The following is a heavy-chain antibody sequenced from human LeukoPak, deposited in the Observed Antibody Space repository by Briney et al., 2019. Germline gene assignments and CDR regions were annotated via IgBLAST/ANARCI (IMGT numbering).Heavy chain of an antibody. V-gene: IGHV4-39*07. CDR1: GGSISSSNYY. CDR3: ARGTLYSGWSYYFDS. D-gene: IGHD6-19*01. Sequence: SETLSLTCTVSGGSISSSNYYWGWVRQPPGKGLEWIGSIYYSGTTKYNPSLKSRVTISVDNSNNKFSPRLSSVTAADTALYYCARGTLYSGWSYYFDSWGQGTLVTVSS. J-gene: IGHJ4*02. CDR2: IYYSGTT.